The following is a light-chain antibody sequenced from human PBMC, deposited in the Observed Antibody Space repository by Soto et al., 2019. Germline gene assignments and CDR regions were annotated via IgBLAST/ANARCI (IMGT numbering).Light chain of an antibody. J-gene: IGKJ1*01. CDR1: QSISSW. V-gene: IGKV1-5*01. CDR2: DAS. Sequence: DIQMTKSPSTLSASVGDRVTITCRASQSISSWLAWYQQKPGKAPKLLIYDASSLESGVPSRFSGSGSGTEFTLTISSLQPDDFATYYCQQYNSYWTFGQGTNVDIK. CDR3: QQYNSYWT.